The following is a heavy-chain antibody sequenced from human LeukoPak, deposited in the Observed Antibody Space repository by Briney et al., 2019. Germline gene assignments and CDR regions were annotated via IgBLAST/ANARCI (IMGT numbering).Heavy chain of an antibody. Sequence: ASVKVSCKASGYTFTSYYMHWVRQAPGQGLEWMGIINPSGGTTNYAQKFQGRGTMTRDTSTSTDYSELTSLRSEDTAVYYCARDSGDWTVDYWGQGTLVTVSS. CDR3: ARDSGDWTVDY. CDR1: GYTFTSYY. V-gene: IGHV1-46*01. J-gene: IGHJ4*02. CDR2: INPSGGTT. D-gene: IGHD2-21*02.